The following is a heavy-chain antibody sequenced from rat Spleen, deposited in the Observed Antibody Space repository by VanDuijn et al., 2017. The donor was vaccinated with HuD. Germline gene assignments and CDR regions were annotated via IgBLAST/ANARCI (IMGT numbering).Heavy chain of an antibody. D-gene: IGHD1-4*01. CDR1: GFTFSNYD. CDR2: ISYDGSST. CDR3: ATAGTRVSRFAY. J-gene: IGHJ3*01. Sequence: EVQLVESGGGLVQPGRSLKLSCAASGFTFSNYDMAWVRQAPTKGLEWVASISYDGSSTYYRDSVKGRFTISRDNAKTTLYLQMDGLRSEDTATYYCATAGTRVSRFAYWGQGTLVTVSS. V-gene: IGHV5-29*01.